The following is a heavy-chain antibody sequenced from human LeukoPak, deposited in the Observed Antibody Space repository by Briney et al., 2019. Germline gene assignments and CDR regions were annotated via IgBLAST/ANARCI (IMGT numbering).Heavy chain of an antibody. V-gene: IGHV3-23*01. CDR2: ISGSGGST. Sequence: GGSLRLSCAASGFTFSSYAMSWVRQAPGKGLEWVSAISGSGGSTYYADSVKGRFTISRDNSKNTLYLQMNSLRAEDTAVYYCAKEAYDSSGYYQYCFDYWGQGTLVTVSS. CDR1: GFTFSSYA. D-gene: IGHD3-22*01. J-gene: IGHJ4*02. CDR3: AKEAYDSSGYYQYCFDY.